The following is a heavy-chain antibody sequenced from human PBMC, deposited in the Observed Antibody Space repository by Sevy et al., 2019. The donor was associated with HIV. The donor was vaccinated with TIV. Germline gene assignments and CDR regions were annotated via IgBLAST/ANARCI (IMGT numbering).Heavy chain of an antibody. V-gene: IGHV4-31*03. J-gene: IGHJ4*02. CDR1: GGSISSGGYY. CDR3: ARESPFYDSSGSLFDY. Sequence: SETLSLTCTVSGGSISSGGYYWSWIRQHPGKGLEWIGYIYYSGSTYYTPSLKSRVTISVDTSKNQFSLKLSSVTAADTAVYYCARESPFYDSSGSLFDYWGQGTLVTVSS. CDR2: IYYSGST. D-gene: IGHD3-22*01.